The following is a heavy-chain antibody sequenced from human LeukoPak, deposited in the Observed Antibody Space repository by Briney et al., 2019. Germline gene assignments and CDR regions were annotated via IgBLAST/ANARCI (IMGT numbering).Heavy chain of an antibody. Sequence: ASVKVSCKASGGTFSSYAISWVRQAPGQGLEWMGGIIPIFGTANYAQKFQGRVTITADESTSTAYMELSSLRSEDTAVYYCAESSTIGYCSSTSCFDAFDIWGQGTMVTVSS. CDR1: GGTFSSYA. J-gene: IGHJ3*02. D-gene: IGHD2-2*01. CDR2: IIPIFGTA. V-gene: IGHV1-69*13. CDR3: AESSTIGYCSSTSCFDAFDI.